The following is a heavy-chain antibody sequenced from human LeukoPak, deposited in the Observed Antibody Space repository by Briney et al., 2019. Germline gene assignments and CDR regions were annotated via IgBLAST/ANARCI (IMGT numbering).Heavy chain of an antibody. CDR1: GYTFTSYG. V-gene: IGHV1-18*01. J-gene: IGHJ6*02. CDR3: ARTGQLEWLPSWAYYGMDV. Sequence: ASVKVSCKASGYTFTSYGISWVRQAPGQGLEWMGWISAYNGNKNYAQKLQGRVTMTTDTSTSTAYMELRSLRSDDTAVYYCARTGQLEWLPSWAYYGMDVWGQGTTVTVSS. D-gene: IGHD3-3*01. CDR2: ISAYNGNK.